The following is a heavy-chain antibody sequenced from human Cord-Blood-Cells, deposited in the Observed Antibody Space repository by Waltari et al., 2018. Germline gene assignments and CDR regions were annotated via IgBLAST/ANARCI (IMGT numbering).Heavy chain of an antibody. CDR3: AGIAAAGNDAFDI. CDR1: GFTVSSNY. Sequence: EVQLVESGGGLVQPGGSLRLSCAASGFTVSSNYMSWVGQAPGKGLEWVSVIYSGGSTYYADSVKGRFTISRHNSKNTLYLQMNSLRAEDTAVDYCAGIAAAGNDAFDIWGQGTMVTVSS. CDR2: IYSGGST. D-gene: IGHD6-13*01. V-gene: IGHV3-53*04. J-gene: IGHJ3*02.